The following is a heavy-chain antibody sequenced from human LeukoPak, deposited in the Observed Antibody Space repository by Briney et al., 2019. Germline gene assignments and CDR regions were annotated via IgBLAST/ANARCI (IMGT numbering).Heavy chain of an antibody. CDR3: ARVWQDYSGVDY. D-gene: IGHD2-21*01. CDR2: ISTTATTI. Sequence: PGGSLRLSCAASGFTFSAYHINWVRQAPGKGLEWISYISTTATTIHYADSVKGRFAISRDNAKSSLYLQMNSLRDEDTAVYYCARVWQDYSGVDYWGQGTLVTVSS. V-gene: IGHV3-48*02. J-gene: IGHJ4*02. CDR1: GFTFSAYH.